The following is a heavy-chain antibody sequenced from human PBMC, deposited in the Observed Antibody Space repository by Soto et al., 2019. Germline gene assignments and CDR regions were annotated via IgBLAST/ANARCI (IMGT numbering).Heavy chain of an antibody. J-gene: IGHJ4*02. CDR3: ARQATRDYYDSSGYYEGFDY. V-gene: IGHV5-10-1*01. Sequence: GESLKISFKGSGYSFTSYWISWVRQMPGKGLEWMGRIDPSDSYTNYSPSFQGHVTISADKSISTAYLQWSSLKASDTAMYYCARQATRDYYDSSGYYEGFDYWGQGTLVTVSS. CDR1: GYSFTSYW. D-gene: IGHD3-22*01. CDR2: IDPSDSYT.